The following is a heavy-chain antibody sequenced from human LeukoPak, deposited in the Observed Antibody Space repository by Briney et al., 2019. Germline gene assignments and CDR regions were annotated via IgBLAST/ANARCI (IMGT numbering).Heavy chain of an antibody. J-gene: IGHJ2*01. D-gene: IGHD7-27*01. Sequence: GGSLRLSCSASGFTFSSSVMHWVRQAPGKGLEYVSAISSSGGNTFYADSVKGRFTIPRDNSKNTLYLQMSSLRAEDTAVYYCVKDASGARVKWYFDLWGRGTLVTVSS. V-gene: IGHV3-64D*09. CDR2: ISSSGGNT. CDR1: GFTFSSSV. CDR3: VKDASGARVKWYFDL.